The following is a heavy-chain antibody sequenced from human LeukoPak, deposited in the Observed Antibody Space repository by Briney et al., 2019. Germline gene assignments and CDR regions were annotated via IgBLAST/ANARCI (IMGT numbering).Heavy chain of an antibody. D-gene: IGHD2/OR15-2a*01. CDR1: GFTFSSYS. V-gene: IGHV3-48*01. CDR3: ARDLEYLGWDY. Sequence: GGSLRLPCAASGFTFSSYSMNWVRQAPGKGLEGVSYISSSSSTIYYADSVKGRFTISRDNAKNSLYLQMNSLRAEDTAVYYCARDLEYLGWDYWGQGTLVTVSS. CDR2: ISSSSSTI. J-gene: IGHJ4*02.